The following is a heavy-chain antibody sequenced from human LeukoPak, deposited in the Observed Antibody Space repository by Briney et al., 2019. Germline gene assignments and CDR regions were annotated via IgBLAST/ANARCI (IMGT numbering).Heavy chain of an antibody. CDR3: ASGHQRHGYTYFDY. J-gene: IGHJ4*02. CDR1: GGSISSYY. CDR2: IYYTGST. V-gene: IGHV4-59*01. Sequence: PSETLSLTCTVSGGSISSYYWIWIRQPPGKGLEWIGYIYYTGSTNYNPSLKSRVTISVDTSKNQFSLKLSSVTAADTAMYYCASGHQRHGYTYFDYWGQETRVSVSS. D-gene: IGHD5-24*01.